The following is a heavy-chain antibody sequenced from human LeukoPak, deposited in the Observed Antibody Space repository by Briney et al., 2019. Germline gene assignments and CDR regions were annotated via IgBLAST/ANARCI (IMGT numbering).Heavy chain of an antibody. D-gene: IGHD5-24*01. CDR2: IIPIFGTA. CDR3: AGGRRDGYKFDY. V-gene: IGHV1-69*13. J-gene: IGHJ4*02. CDR1: GGTFSSYA. Sequence: SVKVSCKASGGTFSSYANSWVRQAPGQGLEWMGGIIPIFGTANYAQKFQGRVTITADESTSTAYMELSSLRSEDTAVYYCAGGRRDGYKFDYWGQGTLVTVSS.